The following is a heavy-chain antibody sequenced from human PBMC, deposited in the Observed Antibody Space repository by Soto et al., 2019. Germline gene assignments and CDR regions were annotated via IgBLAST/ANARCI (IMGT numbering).Heavy chain of an antibody. CDR1: GYTFASFY. V-gene: IGHV1-46*01. Sequence: ASVKVSCKASGYTFASFYMHWVRQAPGQGLEWMGIINPSGGSTTYAQKFQGRVTMTRDTSTSTVYMELSSLRSEDTAVYYCARDTSSNWYYFDYWGQGTRVTVSS. J-gene: IGHJ4*02. CDR3: ARDTSSNWYYFDY. D-gene: IGHD6-13*01. CDR2: INPSGGST.